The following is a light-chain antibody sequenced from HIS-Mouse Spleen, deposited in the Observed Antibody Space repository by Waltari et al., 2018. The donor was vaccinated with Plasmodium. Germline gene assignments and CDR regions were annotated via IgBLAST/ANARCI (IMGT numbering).Light chain of an antibody. V-gene: IGLV2-11*01. Sequence: QSALTQPRSVSGSPGPSVTISCTGTSSDVGGYNYVSWYQQHPGKAPTLMIYDVSKRPSGVTDRFSGSKSGNTASLTISVLQAEDEADYYCCSDAGSYTWVFGGGTKLTVL. CDR2: DVS. CDR1: SSDVGGYNY. J-gene: IGLJ3*02. CDR3: CSDAGSYTWV.